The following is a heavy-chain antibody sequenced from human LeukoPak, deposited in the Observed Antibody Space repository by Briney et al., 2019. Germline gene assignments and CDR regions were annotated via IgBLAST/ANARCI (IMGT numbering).Heavy chain of an antibody. CDR3: ARDPCSYPQVGARKNWFDP. CDR1: GFTFCSYA. CDR2: ISYDGSNK. D-gene: IGHD1-26*01. J-gene: IGHJ5*02. V-gene: IGHV3-30-3*01. Sequence: GGSLRLSCAASGFTFCSYAMHWVRQAPGKGLEWVAVISYDGSNKYYADSVKGRFTISRDNSKNTLYLQMNSLRAEDTAVYYCARDPCSYPQVGARKNWFDPWGQGTLVTVSS.